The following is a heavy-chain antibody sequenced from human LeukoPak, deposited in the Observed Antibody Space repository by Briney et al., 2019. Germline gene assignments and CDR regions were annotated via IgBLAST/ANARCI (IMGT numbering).Heavy chain of an antibody. J-gene: IGHJ3*02. CDR2: IYYSGST. CDR1: GGSISSSSYY. Sequence: SETLSLTCTVSGGSISSSSYYWGWIRQPPGKGLEWIGSIYYSGSTYYNPSLKSRVTISVDTSKNQFSLKLSSVTAADAAVYYSARRNEDLIAAAGSDAFDIWGQGTMVTVSS. V-gene: IGHV4-39*01. CDR3: ARRNEDLIAAAGSDAFDI. D-gene: IGHD6-13*01.